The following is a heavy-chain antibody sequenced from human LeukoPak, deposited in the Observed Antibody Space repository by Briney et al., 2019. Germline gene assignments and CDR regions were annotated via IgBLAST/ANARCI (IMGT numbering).Heavy chain of an antibody. Sequence: QTGGSLRLSCAASGFTFSSYNMNWVRQAPGKGLEWVSTIHPTSINTHHADSVKGRFTISRDNSKNTLYLQMNSLRVEDTAIYYCARDPSTLLPTDDSWGQGTLVAVSS. J-gene: IGHJ4*02. D-gene: IGHD2-2*01. CDR3: ARDPSTLLPTDDS. V-gene: IGHV3-23*05. CDR2: IHPTSINT. CDR1: GFTFSSYN.